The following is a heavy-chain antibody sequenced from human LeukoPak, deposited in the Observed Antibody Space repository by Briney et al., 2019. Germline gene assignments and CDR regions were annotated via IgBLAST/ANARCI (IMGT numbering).Heavy chain of an antibody. Sequence: GGSLRLSCAASGFTFSSYSMNWVRQAPGKGLEWVSSISSSSSYIYYADSVKGRFTISRDNAKNSLYLQMNSLRAEDTAVYYCARNAASTVIYYFDYWGQGTLVTVSS. CDR1: GFTFSSYS. CDR3: ARNAASTVIYYFDY. D-gene: IGHD2-21*01. CDR2: ISSSSSYI. J-gene: IGHJ4*02. V-gene: IGHV3-21*01.